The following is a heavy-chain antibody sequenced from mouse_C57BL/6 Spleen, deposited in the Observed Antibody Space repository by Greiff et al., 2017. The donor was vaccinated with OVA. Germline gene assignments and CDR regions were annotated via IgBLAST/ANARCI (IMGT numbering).Heavy chain of an antibody. CDR2: INPYNGGT. D-gene: IGHD1-1*01. V-gene: IGHV1-19*01. Sequence: EVQLQQSGPVLVKPGASVKMSCKASGYTFTDYYMNWVKQSHGKSLEWIGVINPYNGGTSYNQKFKGKATLTVDKSSSTAYMELNSLTSEDSAVYYCARPYTTTVGYFDYWGQGTTLTVSS. J-gene: IGHJ2*01. CDR1: GYTFTDYY. CDR3: ARPYTTTVGYFDY.